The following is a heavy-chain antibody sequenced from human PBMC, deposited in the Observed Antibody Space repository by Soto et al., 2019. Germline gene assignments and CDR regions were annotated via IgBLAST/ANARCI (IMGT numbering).Heavy chain of an antibody. Sequence: EVQLWESGGGLVQPGGSLRLSCAASGSTFSSYAMNWVRQAPGKGLEWVSVISGSGDSTYYADSVKGRFTISRDKSKNALYVQMHSLRAEDTAVYYSAIELGYCSGGSCYMDGAFDFWGQGTMVTVSS. V-gene: IGHV3-23*01. J-gene: IGHJ3*01. CDR3: AIELGYCSGGSCYMDGAFDF. CDR2: ISGSGDST. D-gene: IGHD2-15*01. CDR1: GSTFSSYA.